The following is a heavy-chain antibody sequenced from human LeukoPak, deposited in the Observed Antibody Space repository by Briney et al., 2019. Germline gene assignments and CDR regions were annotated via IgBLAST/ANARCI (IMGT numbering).Heavy chain of an antibody. CDR3: ARGHCSGGSCYFDY. V-gene: IGHV3-21*01. CDR2: ISSSSSYI. J-gene: IGHJ4*02. D-gene: IGHD2-15*01. CDR1: GFTFSSYA. Sequence: GGSLRLSCAASGFTFSSYAMHWVRQAPGKGLEWVSSISSSSSYIYYADSVKGRFTISRDNAKNSLYLQMNSLRAEDTAVYYCARGHCSGGSCYFDYWGQGTLVTVSS.